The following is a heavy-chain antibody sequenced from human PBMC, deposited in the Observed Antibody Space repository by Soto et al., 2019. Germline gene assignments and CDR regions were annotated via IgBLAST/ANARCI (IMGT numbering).Heavy chain of an antibody. CDR3: ARDRGNPDSFDL. J-gene: IGHJ3*01. V-gene: IGHV3-74*01. CDR2: INNDGSTI. CDR1: GFTFSSYW. Sequence: GGSLRLSCAASGFTFSSYWMNWVRQAPGKGLVWVSHINNDGSTIVYADSVKGRFTISRDNAKNTLYLQMNSLRVEDTAVYYRARDRGNPDSFDLWGQGTMVTVSS. D-gene: IGHD3-10*01.